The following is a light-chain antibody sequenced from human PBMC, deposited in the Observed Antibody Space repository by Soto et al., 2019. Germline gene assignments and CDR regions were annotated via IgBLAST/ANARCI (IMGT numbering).Light chain of an antibody. CDR2: RNN. Sequence: QSVLTQPPSASGTPGQRVTISCSGSSSNIGSNYVYWYQQLPGTAPKLLIYRNNQRPSGVPDRVSGSKSGPSASLAISGVRSEDEADYYCTAWDDTLRGPLFGGGTKLTVL. CDR1: SSNIGSNY. CDR3: TAWDDTLRGPL. V-gene: IGLV1-47*01. J-gene: IGLJ2*01.